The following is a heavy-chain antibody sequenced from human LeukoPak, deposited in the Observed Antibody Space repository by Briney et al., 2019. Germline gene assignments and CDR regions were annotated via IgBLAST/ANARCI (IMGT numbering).Heavy chain of an antibody. CDR1: GYTFTGYY. Sequence: GASVKVSCKASGYTFTGYYMHWVRQAPGQGLEWVGWINPNSGGTNYAQKFQGRVTMTRDTSISTAYMELSRLRSDDTAVYYCARDLEDPGYSSSWPSYYFDYWGQGTLVTVSS. CDR2: INPNSGGT. J-gene: IGHJ4*02. V-gene: IGHV1-2*02. D-gene: IGHD6-13*01. CDR3: ARDLEDPGYSSSWPSYYFDY.